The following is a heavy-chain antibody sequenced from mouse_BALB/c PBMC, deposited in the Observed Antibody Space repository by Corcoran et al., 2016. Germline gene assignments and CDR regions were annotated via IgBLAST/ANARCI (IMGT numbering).Heavy chain of an antibody. Sequence: EVQLQQSGPELVKPGASVKMSCKASGYTFTSYVMHWVKQKPGQGLEWIGYINPYNDGIKYNEKFKGKATLTSDKSSSTAYMELSSLTSEDSAVYYCARGTDYYAMDYWGQGTSVTVSS. J-gene: IGHJ4*01. D-gene: IGHD4-1*01. V-gene: IGHV1S136*01. CDR2: INPYNDGI. CDR1: GYTFTSYV. CDR3: ARGTDYYAMDY.